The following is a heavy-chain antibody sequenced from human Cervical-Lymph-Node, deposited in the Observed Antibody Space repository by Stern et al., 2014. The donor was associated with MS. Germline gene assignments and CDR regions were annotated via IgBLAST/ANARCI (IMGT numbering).Heavy chain of an antibody. V-gene: IGHV3-23*04. CDR3: AKDVDSINFYYYFDP. Sequence: EVQLVESGGGLVQPGGSLRLSCAASGFRFAIFPMNWVRQAPGKGLELLALISAGGHTTLYADYGNGLLTISRDDSERTLYLQMDSLRVDDTAVYYCAKDVDSINFYYYFDPWGQGTLVIVSS. D-gene: IGHD3-22*01. J-gene: IGHJ5*02. CDR2: ISAGGHTT. CDR1: GFRFAIFP.